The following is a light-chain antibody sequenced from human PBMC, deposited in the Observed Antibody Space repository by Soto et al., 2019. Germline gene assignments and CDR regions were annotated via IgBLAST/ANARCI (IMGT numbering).Light chain of an antibody. CDR1: QSVSSY. Sequence: EIVLTQSPATLSLSPGERATLSCRASQSVSSYLAWYQQKPGQAPRLLIYDTSNRATGIPARFSGSGSGTDFTLTISGLETEDFAVYYCQQRSNWQYTFGLGTRLEIK. V-gene: IGKV3-11*01. CDR2: DTS. CDR3: QQRSNWQYT. J-gene: IGKJ2*01.